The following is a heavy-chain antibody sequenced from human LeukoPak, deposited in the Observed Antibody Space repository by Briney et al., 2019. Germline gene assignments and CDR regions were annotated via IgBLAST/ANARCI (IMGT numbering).Heavy chain of an antibody. CDR1: GFTFSSYG. Sequence: GGSLRLSCAASGFTFSSYGMHWVRQAPGKGLEWVAFIRYDGSNKYYADSVKGRFTISRDNSKNTLYLQMNSLRAEDTAVYYCAKDHGYYYDSSGYSKRAFDIWGQGTVVTVSS. CDR3: AKDHGYYYDSSGYSKRAFDI. CDR2: IRYDGSNK. V-gene: IGHV3-30*02. J-gene: IGHJ3*02. D-gene: IGHD3-22*01.